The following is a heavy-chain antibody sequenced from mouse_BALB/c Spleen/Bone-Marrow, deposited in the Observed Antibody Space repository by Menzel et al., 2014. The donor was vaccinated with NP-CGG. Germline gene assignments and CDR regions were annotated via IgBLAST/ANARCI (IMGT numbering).Heavy chain of an antibody. Sequence: EVKLVESGGGLVQPGGSLRLSCATSGFTFTDYYMSWVRQPPGKALEWLGFIRNKANGYTTEYSASVKGRFTISRDNSQSILYLQMNILRTEDSATYYCARDRNYDINWHFDVWGAGTTVTVSS. CDR2: IRNKANGYTT. CDR3: ARDRNYDINWHFDV. V-gene: IGHV7-3*02. CDR1: GFTFTDYY. D-gene: IGHD1-1*01. J-gene: IGHJ1*01.